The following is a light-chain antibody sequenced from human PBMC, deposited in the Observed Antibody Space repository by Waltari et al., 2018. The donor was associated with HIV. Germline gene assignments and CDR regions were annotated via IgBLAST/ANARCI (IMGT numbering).Light chain of an antibody. CDR3: AAWDDSLRGVA. CDR2: RNG. Sequence: QSVLTQSPSASGTPGQRVTISCFGSSSNIGSNYVNWYRHLPGTAPKLLIDRNGQRPSGVPDRFSGSKSCTSASRAITGLQSEDEADDYCAAWDDSLRGVAFGGGTRLTVL. J-gene: IGLJ2*01. CDR1: SSNIGSNY. V-gene: IGLV1-47*01.